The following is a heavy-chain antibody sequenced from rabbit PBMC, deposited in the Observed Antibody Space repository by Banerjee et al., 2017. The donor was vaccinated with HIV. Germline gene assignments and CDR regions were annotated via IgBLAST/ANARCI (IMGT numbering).Heavy chain of an antibody. CDR3: ARGGYTSGWGFNL. V-gene: IGHV1S40*01. Sequence: QSLEESGGDLVQPGAPLTLTCTASGFSFSSTYYMCWVRQAPGKGLEWIACIYTGSGSTVYASWAKGRFTISKTSSTTVTLQMTSLTAADTATYFCARGGYTSGWGFNLWGQGTLVTVS. CDR1: GFSFSSTYY. J-gene: IGHJ4*01. CDR2: IYTGSGST. D-gene: IGHD4-1*01.